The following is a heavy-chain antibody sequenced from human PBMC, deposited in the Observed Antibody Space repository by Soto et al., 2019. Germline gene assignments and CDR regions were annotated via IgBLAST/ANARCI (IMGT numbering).Heavy chain of an antibody. D-gene: IGHD3-10*01. CDR3: ARDQIGSGRSGNYYYYGMDV. J-gene: IGHJ6*02. Sequence: PSETLARTCTVSGGSISSGGYYWSWIRQHPGKGLEWIVYIYYSGSTYYNPSLKSRVTISVDTSKNQFSLKLSSVTAADTAVYYCARDQIGSGRSGNYYYYGMDVWGQGTTVTVSS. CDR1: GGSISSGGYY. CDR2: IYYSGST. V-gene: IGHV4-31*03.